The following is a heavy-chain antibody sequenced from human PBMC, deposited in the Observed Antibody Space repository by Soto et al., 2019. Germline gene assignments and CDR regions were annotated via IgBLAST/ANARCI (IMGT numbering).Heavy chain of an antibody. CDR3: AVSSGGSCYSCWFDP. Sequence: ASVKVSCKASGGTFSSYAISWVRQAPGQGLEWMGGIIPIFGTANYAQKFQGRVTVTEDTSTNTAYMELSSLRSEDTAVYYCAVSSGGSCYSCWFDPWGQGTLVTVSS. V-gene: IGHV1-69*06. J-gene: IGHJ5*02. CDR2: IIPIFGTA. CDR1: GGTFSSYA. D-gene: IGHD2-15*01.